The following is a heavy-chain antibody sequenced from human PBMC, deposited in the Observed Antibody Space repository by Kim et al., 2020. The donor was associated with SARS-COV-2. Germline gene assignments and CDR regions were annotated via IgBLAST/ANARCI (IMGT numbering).Heavy chain of an antibody. V-gene: IGHV4-31*02. D-gene: IGHD4-17*01. CDR3: ARVSSTVTAKIDY. J-gene: IGHJ4*02. Sequence: YKPSLKSRVTISADTSKNPFSLSLDSVTAADSAVYYCARVSSTVTAKIDYWGQGTLVTVSS.